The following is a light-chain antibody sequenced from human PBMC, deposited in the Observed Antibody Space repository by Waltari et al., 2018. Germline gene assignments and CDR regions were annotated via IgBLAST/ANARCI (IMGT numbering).Light chain of an antibody. J-gene: IGKJ1*01. Sequence: EIVLTQSQGTLSLSPGERATLSCRASQGVGKYLAWYQQRPGQATRLLLYHTSIRATGIPDRFSGSGYGTDFSLTISRLEPEDFAVYYCQKYDFLPATFGQGTTVEIK. CDR2: HTS. CDR3: QKYDFLPAT. CDR1: QGVGKY. V-gene: IGKV3-20*01.